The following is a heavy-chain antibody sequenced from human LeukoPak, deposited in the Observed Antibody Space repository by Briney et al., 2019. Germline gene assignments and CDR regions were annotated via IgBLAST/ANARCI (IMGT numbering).Heavy chain of an antibody. CDR3: ARGPYYDFWSGYHNWFDP. D-gene: IGHD3-3*01. J-gene: IGHJ5*02. V-gene: IGHV4-59*01. CDR2: IYYSGST. CDR1: GGPLSSYY. Sequence: SETLSLTCTVSGGPLSSYYWSWIRQPPGKGLEWIGYIYYSGSTNYNPSLKSRVTISVDTSKNQFSLKLSSVTAADTAVYYCARGPYYDFWSGYHNWFDPWGQGTLVTVSS.